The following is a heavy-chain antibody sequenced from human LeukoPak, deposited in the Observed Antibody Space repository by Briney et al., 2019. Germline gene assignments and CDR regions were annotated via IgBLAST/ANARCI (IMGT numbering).Heavy chain of an antibody. CDR1: GFTFSSYA. Sequence: GGSLRLSCAASGFTFSSYAMSWVRQAPGKGLEWVSAISGSGGSTYYADSVKGRFTISRDNSKNTLYLQMNSLRAEDTAVYYCAKGITMVRGDHDAFDIWGQGTMVTVSP. CDR2: ISGSGGST. V-gene: IGHV3-23*01. D-gene: IGHD3-10*01. CDR3: AKGITMVRGDHDAFDI. J-gene: IGHJ3*02.